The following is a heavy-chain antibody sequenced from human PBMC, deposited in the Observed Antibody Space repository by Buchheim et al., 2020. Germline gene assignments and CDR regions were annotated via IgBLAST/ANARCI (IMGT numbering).Heavy chain of an antibody. CDR1: GGSFSGYY. D-gene: IGHD3-9*01. Sequence: QVQLQQWGAGLLKPSETLSLTCAVYGGSFSGYYWSWIRQPPGKGLEWIGEINHSGSTNYNPSLKSRVTISVDKSKNQFSLKLSSVTAADTAVYYCARVYDILTGRDYWGQGTL. CDR2: INHSGST. V-gene: IGHV4-34*01. J-gene: IGHJ4*02. CDR3: ARVYDILTGRDY.